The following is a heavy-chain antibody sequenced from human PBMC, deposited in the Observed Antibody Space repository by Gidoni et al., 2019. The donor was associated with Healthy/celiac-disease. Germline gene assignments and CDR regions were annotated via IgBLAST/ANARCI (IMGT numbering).Heavy chain of an antibody. J-gene: IGHJ6*02. CDR2: IYYSGST. CDR3: AREGGYVYYYSYGMDV. CDR1: GGCVSSGSYY. Sequence: QVQLQESGPGLVKTAETRSITCTAAGGCVSSGSYYWSWIRQPPGKGLEWIGVIYYSGSTNSTPSLKSRVTISVDTSTNQFSLKLSSVTAADTAVYYCAREGGYVYYYSYGMDVWGQGTTVTVSS. D-gene: IGHD3-22*01. V-gene: IGHV4-61*01.